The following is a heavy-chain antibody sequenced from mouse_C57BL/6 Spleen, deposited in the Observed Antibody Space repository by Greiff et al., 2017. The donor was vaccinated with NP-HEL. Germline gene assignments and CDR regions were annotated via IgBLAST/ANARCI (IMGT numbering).Heavy chain of an antibody. Sequence: LKESGAELVRPGASVTLSCKASGYTFTDYEMHWVKQTPVHGLEWIGAIDPETGGTAYNQKFKGKAILTADKSSSTAYMELRSLTSEDSAVYYCTREGDGYYYAMDYWGQGTSVTVSS. CDR3: TREGDGYYYAMDY. D-gene: IGHD2-3*01. CDR2: IDPETGGT. CDR1: GYTFTDYE. V-gene: IGHV1-15*01. J-gene: IGHJ4*01.